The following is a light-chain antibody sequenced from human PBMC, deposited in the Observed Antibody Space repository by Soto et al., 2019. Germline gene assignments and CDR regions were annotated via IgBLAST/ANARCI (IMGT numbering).Light chain of an antibody. J-gene: IGKJ1*01. V-gene: IGKV3-20*01. CDR2: DAS. CDR1: QNIDNF. CDR3: HQYGTSPQT. Sequence: EIVLRQSPATLSMSPGERATLSCRASQNIDNFLVWYQQKPGQAPRLLIYDASKRATGVPDRFIGSGSATDFTLTISGLEPEDFAVYFCHQYGTSPQTFGQGTKVDIK.